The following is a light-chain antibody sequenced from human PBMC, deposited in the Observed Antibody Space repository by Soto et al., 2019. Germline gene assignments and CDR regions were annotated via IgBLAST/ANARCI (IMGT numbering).Light chain of an antibody. Sequence: DIQMTQSPSSLSASVGDRVTITCRASQSISSYLNWYQQKPGKAPKLLIYAASSLPSGVPSRLSGSGSGTELTLTISILQPEDFATEYWQQSYSTPYTFGQGTKLEIK. CDR3: QQSYSTPYT. J-gene: IGKJ2*01. V-gene: IGKV1-39*01. CDR2: AAS. CDR1: QSISSY.